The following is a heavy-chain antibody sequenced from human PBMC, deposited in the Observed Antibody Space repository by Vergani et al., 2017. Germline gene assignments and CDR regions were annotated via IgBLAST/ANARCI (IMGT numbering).Heavy chain of an antibody. J-gene: IGHJ4*02. CDR2: IHTSGST. CDR1: GGSINSHNYY. V-gene: IGHV4-61*02. Sequence: QVQLQESGPGLVKPSQTLSLTCTVSGGSINSHNYYWSWIRQPAGKGLEWIGSIHTSGSTNYNPSLKSRITMSEDTSKNQFSLNLASVTAADTAVYFCARESCLGGIGYMPVFDYWGQGILVTVSS. CDR3: ARESCLGGIGYMPVFDY. D-gene: IGHD2-15*01.